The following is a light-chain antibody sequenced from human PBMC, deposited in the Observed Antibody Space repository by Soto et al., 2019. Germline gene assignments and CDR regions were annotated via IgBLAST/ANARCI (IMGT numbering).Light chain of an antibody. Sequence: DIQMTQSPSSLSASVGDRVTITCRASQSISSYLNWYQQKPGKDPKLLIYAASSLQSGVPSRFSCSGSGTDFTLTISSLQPEDFATYYCQQSYSTPLTFGGGTKVVIK. J-gene: IGKJ4*01. CDR1: QSISSY. V-gene: IGKV1-39*01. CDR2: AAS. CDR3: QQSYSTPLT.